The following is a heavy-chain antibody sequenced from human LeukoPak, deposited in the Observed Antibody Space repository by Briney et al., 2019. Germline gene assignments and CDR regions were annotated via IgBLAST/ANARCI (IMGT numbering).Heavy chain of an antibody. Sequence: ASVKVSCKASGYTFTSYYMHWVRQAPGQGLEWMGMINPSGGSTSYAQKFQGRVTMTRDTSTSTVYMELSSLRSEDTAVYYCARDLLGDGAFDIWGQGTMVTVSS. V-gene: IGHV1-46*01. J-gene: IGHJ3*02. CDR2: INPSGGST. CDR1: GYTFTSYY. D-gene: IGHD1-26*01. CDR3: ARDLLGDGAFDI.